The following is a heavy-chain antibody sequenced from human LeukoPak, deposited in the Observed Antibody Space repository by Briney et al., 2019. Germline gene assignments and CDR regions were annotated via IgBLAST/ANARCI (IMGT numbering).Heavy chain of an antibody. D-gene: IGHD3-3*01. J-gene: IGHJ4*02. Sequence: SETLSLTCAVYGGSFSGYYWSWIRQPPGKGLEWIGEINHSGSTNYNPSLKSRVTISVDTSKNQFSLKLSSVTAADTAVYYCARVLGYDFWSGYYTPYYFDYWGQGTLVTVSS. CDR3: ARVLGYDFWSGYYTPYYFDY. V-gene: IGHV4-34*01. CDR2: INHSGST. CDR1: GGSFSGYY.